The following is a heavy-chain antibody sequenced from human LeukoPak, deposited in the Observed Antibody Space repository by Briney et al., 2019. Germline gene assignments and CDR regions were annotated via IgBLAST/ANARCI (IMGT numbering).Heavy chain of an antibody. D-gene: IGHD6-6*01. CDR2: IYYSGST. J-gene: IGHJ5*02. V-gene: IGHV4-39*07. CDR3: ARYVYSSSVGP. CDR1: GGSISSSSYY. Sequence: SETLSLTCTVSGGSISSSSYYWGWIRQPPGKGLEWIGSIYYSGSTYYNPFLKSRVTISVDTSKNQFSLKLSSVTAADTAVYYCARYVYSSSVGPWSRGTLVTVSS.